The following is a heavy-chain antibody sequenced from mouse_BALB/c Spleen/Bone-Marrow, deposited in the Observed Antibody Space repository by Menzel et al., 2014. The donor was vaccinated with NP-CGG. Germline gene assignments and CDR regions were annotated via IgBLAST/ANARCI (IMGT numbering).Heavy chain of an antibody. Sequence: VQLKDSGPGLVKPSQSLSLTCTVTGYSITSDYAWNWIRQFPGNKLEWMGYISYSGSTSYNPSLKSRISITRDTSKNQFFLQLNSVTSEDTATYYCARGGYDDAVDYWGQGASVTVSS. J-gene: IGHJ4*01. CDR2: ISYSGST. D-gene: IGHD2-14*01. CDR3: ARGGYDDAVDY. V-gene: IGHV3-2*02. CDR1: GYSITSDYA.